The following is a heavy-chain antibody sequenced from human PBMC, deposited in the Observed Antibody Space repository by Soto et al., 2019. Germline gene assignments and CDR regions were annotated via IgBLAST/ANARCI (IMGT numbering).Heavy chain of an antibody. Sequence: QVQLQESGPGLVKPSQTLSLTCTVSGGSISSGGYYWSWIRQHPGKGLEWIGYIYYSVSTYYNQSLESGVTLSLDTSKSQFSLTLSSVTAADTAVYYCARGARVVLWFGELLSRELDYWGQGTLVTVSS. CDR3: ARGARVVLWFGELLSRELDY. V-gene: IGHV4-31*03. D-gene: IGHD3-10*01. J-gene: IGHJ4*02. CDR1: GGSISSGGYY. CDR2: IYYSVST.